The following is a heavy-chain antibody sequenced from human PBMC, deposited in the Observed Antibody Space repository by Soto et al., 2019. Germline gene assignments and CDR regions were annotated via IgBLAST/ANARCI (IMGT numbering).Heavy chain of an antibody. CDR3: AASSAIAAAGYFKF. V-gene: IGHV1-69*13. CDR2: ISPLFSTT. J-gene: IGHJ4*02. D-gene: IGHD6-13*01. CDR1: GDLFNNHA. Sequence: SVKVSCKASGDLFNNHAFNWVRQAPGQGLEGMGRISPLFSTTNYAQKFQGRVTIGADELTTVVYLEVNNLESDDSAIYYCAASSAIAAAGYFKFWGQGTLVTVSS.